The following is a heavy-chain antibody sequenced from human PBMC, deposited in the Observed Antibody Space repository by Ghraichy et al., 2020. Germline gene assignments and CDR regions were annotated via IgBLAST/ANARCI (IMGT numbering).Heavy chain of an antibody. D-gene: IGHD6-19*01. Sequence: GESLNISCAASGFTFSTYAMHWVRQAPGKGLEWVAVISYDGSNKYYADSVKGRFTISRDDTAVYYCARAQRVGTGYSSDWSGLSAFDIWGQGTMVTVSS. CDR3: LSAFDI. CDR1: GFTFSTYA. CDR2: ISYDGSNK. J-gene: IGHJ3*02. V-gene: IGHV3-30-3*01.